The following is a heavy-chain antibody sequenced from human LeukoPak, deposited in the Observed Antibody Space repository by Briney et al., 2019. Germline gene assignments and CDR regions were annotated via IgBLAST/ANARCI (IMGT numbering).Heavy chain of an antibody. Sequence: GGSLRLSCAASGFSFSVYWMHWVRQAPGKGLEWVSSITSSSTYIYYADSVRGRFTISRDNAKNSLYLQMNSLRAEDTAVYFCARDPYSGNYGAYYYYYMDVWGKGTTVTISS. CDR2: ITSSSTYI. CDR3: ARDPYSGNYGAYYYYYMDV. J-gene: IGHJ6*03. D-gene: IGHD1-26*01. CDR1: GFSFSVYW. V-gene: IGHV3-21*01.